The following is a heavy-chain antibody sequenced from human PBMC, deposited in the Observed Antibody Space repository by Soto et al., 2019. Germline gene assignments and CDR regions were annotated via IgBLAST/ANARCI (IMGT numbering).Heavy chain of an antibody. D-gene: IGHD6-19*01. Sequence: PGESLKISCKGSGYHFTNYWIGWVRQMPGKGLEWMGFIYPSDSDTRYSPSFQGQVTISADKSISTAYLQWSSLKASDTAMYYCARRLSQSGYGMDVWGQGTTVTVSS. CDR3: ARRLSQSGYGMDV. V-gene: IGHV5-51*01. CDR2: IYPSDSDT. J-gene: IGHJ6*02. CDR1: GYHFTNYW.